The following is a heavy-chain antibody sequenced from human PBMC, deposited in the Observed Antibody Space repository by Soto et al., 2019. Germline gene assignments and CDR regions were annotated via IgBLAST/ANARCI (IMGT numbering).Heavy chain of an antibody. CDR3: TSSPAAAERIPYYYYSSRYYYDN. J-gene: IGHJ4*02. CDR1: GFTFSNAW. CDR2: IKSKTDGGTT. D-gene: IGHD3-22*01. Sequence: EVQLVESGGGLVKPGGSLRLSCAASGFTFSNAWMSWVRQAPGKGLEWVGRIKSKTDGGTTDYAAPVKGRFTISRGESKNTLYLQMNSLKTEDAAVYFCTSSPAAAERIPYYYYSSRYYYDNWGQGTLVTVSS. V-gene: IGHV3-15*01.